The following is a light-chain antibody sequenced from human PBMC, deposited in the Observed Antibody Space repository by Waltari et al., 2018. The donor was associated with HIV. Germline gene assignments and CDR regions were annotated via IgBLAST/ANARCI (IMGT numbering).Light chain of an antibody. V-gene: IGKV1-39*01. CDR1: QNIQTQ. Sequence: DITMTKYTSSLTASVSDSVTITCRASQNIQTQLKCFRQSPGTAPNLLIRDASRLEAGVPSRFRGGGSGTVFTLTINGLQPEDFATYFCQQSSDKPPTFGQGTRLEI. CDR2: DAS. J-gene: IGKJ2*01. CDR3: QQSSDKPPT.